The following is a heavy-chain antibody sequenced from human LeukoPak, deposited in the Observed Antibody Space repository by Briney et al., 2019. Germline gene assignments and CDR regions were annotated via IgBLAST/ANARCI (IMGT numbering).Heavy chain of an antibody. J-gene: IGHJ4*02. CDR1: GFTFDDYA. Sequence: PGGSLRLSCAASGFTFDDYAMHWVRQAPGKGLEWVSGISWNSGSIGYADSVKGRFTISRDNAKNSLYLQMNSLRDEDTAVYYCARASYSYGFSHLDYWGQGTLVTVSS. V-gene: IGHV3-9*01. CDR2: ISWNSGSI. D-gene: IGHD5-18*01. CDR3: ARASYSYGFSHLDY.